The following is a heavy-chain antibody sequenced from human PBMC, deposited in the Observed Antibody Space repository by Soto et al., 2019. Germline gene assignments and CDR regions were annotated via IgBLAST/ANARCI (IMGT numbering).Heavy chain of an antibody. J-gene: IGHJ5*02. V-gene: IGHV4-39*01. D-gene: IGHD4-17*01. CDR1: GGSISSSSYY. CDR2: IYYSGST. Sequence: QLLESGPGLVKPSETLSLTCTVSGGSISSSSYYWGWIRQPPGKGLEWIGSIYYSGSTYYNPSLKSRVTISVDTSKNQFSLKLSSVTAADTAVYYCARHPLNDYGDYGGFDPWGQGTLVTVSS. CDR3: ARHPLNDYGDYGGFDP.